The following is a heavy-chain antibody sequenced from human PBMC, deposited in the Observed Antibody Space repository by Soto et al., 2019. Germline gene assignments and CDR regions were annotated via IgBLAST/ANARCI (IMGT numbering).Heavy chain of an antibody. D-gene: IGHD2-15*01. CDR2: INHSGST. CDR3: ARGDCSGGSCYSGRFDP. Sequence: QVQLQQWGAGLLKPSETLSLTCAVYGGSFSGYYWSWIRQPPGKGLEWIGAINHSGSTNYNPSLKSRVTMSVDTSKNQFSLKLSSVTAADTAVYYCARGDCSGGSCYSGRFDPWGQGTLVTVSS. CDR1: GGSFSGYY. J-gene: IGHJ5*02. V-gene: IGHV4-34*01.